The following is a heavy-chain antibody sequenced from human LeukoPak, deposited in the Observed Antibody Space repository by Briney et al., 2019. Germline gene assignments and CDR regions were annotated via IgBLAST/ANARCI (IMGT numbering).Heavy chain of an antibody. CDR2: ISYDGSNK. CDR1: GFTFSSYA. V-gene: IGHV3-30*04. CDR3: ARGPRSSWFRNQNTLFDY. D-gene: IGHD6-13*01. J-gene: IGHJ4*02. Sequence: PGGPLRLSCPASGFTFSSYAMHWVGQPPGKGLEWVAVISYDGSNKYYADSVKGRFTISRDNSKNTLYLQMNSLRAEDTAVYYCARGPRSSWFRNQNTLFDYWGQGTLVTVSS.